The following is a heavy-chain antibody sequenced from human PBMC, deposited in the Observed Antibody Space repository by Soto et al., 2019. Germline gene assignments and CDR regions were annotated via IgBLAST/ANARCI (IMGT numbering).Heavy chain of an antibody. Sequence: EVQLLESGGGLVQPGGSLRLSCAASGFTFSSYAMSWVRQAPGKGLEWVSAISGSGGSTYYADSVKGRFTISRDNSKNTLYLQMNSLRAEDTAVYYCAKARVYYDFWSGYNGFDYWGQGTLVTVSS. CDR3: AKARVYYDFWSGYNGFDY. CDR1: GFTFSSYA. J-gene: IGHJ4*02. D-gene: IGHD3-3*01. V-gene: IGHV3-23*01. CDR2: ISGSGGST.